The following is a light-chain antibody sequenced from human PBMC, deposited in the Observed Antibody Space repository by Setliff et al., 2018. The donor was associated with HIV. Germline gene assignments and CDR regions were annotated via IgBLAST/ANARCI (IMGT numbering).Light chain of an antibody. Sequence: QSVLTQPASVSGSPGQSITISCTGTSSDVGGYDYVSWYQQHPGKAPTRMIYDVSNRPSGVSHRFSGSKSGNTASLTISGLQAEDEADYYCSSYIGSTTLVFGTGTKVTVL. CDR2: DVS. CDR3: SSYIGSTTLV. CDR1: SSDVGGYDY. J-gene: IGLJ1*01. V-gene: IGLV2-14*03.